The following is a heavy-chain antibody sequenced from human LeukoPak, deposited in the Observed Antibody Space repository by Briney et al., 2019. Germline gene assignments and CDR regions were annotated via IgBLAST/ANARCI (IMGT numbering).Heavy chain of an antibody. CDR2: INHSGST. J-gene: IGHJ4*02. CDR1: GGSISGYY. Sequence: SETLSLTCTVSGGSISGYYWSWIRQPPGKGLEWIGEINHSGSTNYNPSLKSRVTISVDTSKNQFSLKLSSVTAADTAVYYCVTTVTTEFDYWGQGTLVTVSS. D-gene: IGHD4-11*01. V-gene: IGHV4-34*01. CDR3: VTTVTTEFDY.